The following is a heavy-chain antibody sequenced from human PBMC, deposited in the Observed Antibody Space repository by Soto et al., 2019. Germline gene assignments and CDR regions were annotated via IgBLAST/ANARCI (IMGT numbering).Heavy chain of an antibody. Sequence: PSETLSLTCTVSGVSISSSYWSWLRQSPGTGLEWIGYIDYTGTTNYNPSLQRRVTISLDTAKNQFSLNVNSLTTADTAVYFCARGGNRYSTTASGVGGVDFWGQGTLVTVSS. V-gene: IGHV4-59*01. CDR3: ARGGNRYSTTASGVGGVDF. CDR1: GVSISSSY. D-gene: IGHD2-21*01. J-gene: IGHJ4*02. CDR2: IDYTGTT.